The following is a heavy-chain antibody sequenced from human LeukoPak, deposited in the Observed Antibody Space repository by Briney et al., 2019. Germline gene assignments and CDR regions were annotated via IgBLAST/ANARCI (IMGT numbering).Heavy chain of an antibody. CDR3: AYRQWLDS. J-gene: IGHJ4*02. CDR1: GFTFSSYW. Sequence: GGSLRLSCAAPGFTFSSYWMSWVRQAPGKGLEWVANIKQDGSEKYYVDSVKGRFTISRDNAKNSLYLQMNSLRAEDTAVYYCAYRQWLDSWGQGTLVTVSS. D-gene: IGHD6-19*01. V-gene: IGHV3-7*01. CDR2: IKQDGSEK.